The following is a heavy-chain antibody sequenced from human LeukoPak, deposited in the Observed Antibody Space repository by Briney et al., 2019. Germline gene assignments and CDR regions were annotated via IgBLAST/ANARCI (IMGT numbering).Heavy chain of an antibody. V-gene: IGHV5-51*01. D-gene: IGHD3-9*01. CDR2: IFPGDSDT. CDR1: GYSFTNYW. Sequence: GESLKISCKGSGYSFTNYWIGWVRQMPGEGLEWMGIIFPGDSDTRYSPSFQAQVTISADKSISTAYLQWSSLKASDTAMYYCARVDYDILTYAFDIWGQGTMVTVSS. CDR3: ARVDYDILTYAFDI. J-gene: IGHJ3*02.